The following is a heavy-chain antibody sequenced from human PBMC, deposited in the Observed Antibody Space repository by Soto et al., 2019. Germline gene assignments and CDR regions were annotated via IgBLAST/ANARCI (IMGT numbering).Heavy chain of an antibody. CDR2: INPNSGGT. CDR3: ARGRELELRRYYYYMDV. D-gene: IGHD1-7*01. J-gene: IGHJ6*03. V-gene: IGHV1-2*04. Sequence: QVQLVQSGAEVKKPRASVKVSCKASGYTFTGYYMHWVRQAPGQGLEWMGWINPNSGGTNYAQKFQGWVTMTRDTSISTAYMELSRLRSHDTAVYYCARGRELELRRYYYYMDVWGKGTTVTVSS. CDR1: GYTFTGYY.